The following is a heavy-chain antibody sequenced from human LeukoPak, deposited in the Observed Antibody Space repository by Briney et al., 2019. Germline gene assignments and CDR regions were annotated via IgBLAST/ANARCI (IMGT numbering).Heavy chain of an antibody. V-gene: IGHV4-31*03. CDR1: GDSISSCGYY. CDR2: IYYSGST. D-gene: IGHD5-12*01. J-gene: IGHJ4*02. Sequence: SETLSLTCTVSGDSISSCGYYWSWIRQHPGKGLEWIGYIYYSGSTFYNPPLKSRVTISVDTSKNQFSLRLSSVTAADTAVYYCARENPGWLRPLDYWGQGSLVTVSS. CDR3: ARENPGWLRPLDY.